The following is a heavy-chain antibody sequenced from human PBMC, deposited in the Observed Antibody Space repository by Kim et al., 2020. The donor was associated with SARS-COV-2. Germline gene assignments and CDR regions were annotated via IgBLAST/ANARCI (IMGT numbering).Heavy chain of an antibody. CDR3: TVGYNWNDGYFDY. J-gene: IGHJ4*02. V-gene: IGHV3-15*01. CDR2: IKSKTDGGTT. CDR1: GFTFSNAW. Sequence: GGSLRLSCAASGFTFSNAWMSWVRQAPGKGLEWVGRIKSKTDGGTTDYAAPVKGRFTISRDDSKNTLYLQMNSLKTEDTAVYYCTVGYNWNDGYFDYWGQGTLVTVSS. D-gene: IGHD1-20*01.